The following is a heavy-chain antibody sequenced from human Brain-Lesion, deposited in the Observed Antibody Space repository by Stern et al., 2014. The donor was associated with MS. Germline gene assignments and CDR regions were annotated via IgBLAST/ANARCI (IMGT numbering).Heavy chain of an antibody. Sequence: QVQLQESGPGLVKPSKTLSLSCTVSGGSISSGGYYWGWIGQPAGKGLEWNGRIFNSGSTSYNPSFKGRVTKPKAPSKTHSSLRLNPMTAADTAVYYCARGRVVPGFQYYATDVWGQGTTVIVSS. J-gene: IGHJ6*02. CDR2: IFNSGST. V-gene: IGHV4-61*02. D-gene: IGHD2-2*01. CDR3: ARGRVVPGFQYYATDV. CDR1: GGSISSGGYY.